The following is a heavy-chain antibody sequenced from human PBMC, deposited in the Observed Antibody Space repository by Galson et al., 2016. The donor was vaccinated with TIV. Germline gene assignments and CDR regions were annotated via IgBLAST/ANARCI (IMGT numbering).Heavy chain of an antibody. CDR1: GFSFNIYN. V-gene: IGHV3-48*01. Sequence: SLRLSCAASGFSFNIYNMNWVRQAPGKGLEWISYISTTSTLIYYADSVRGRFTISRDNAKNSLYLQMISLRAEDTAVYYCAREGRDGYNPYFDSWGQGTLVTVSS. D-gene: IGHD5-24*01. CDR2: ISTTSTLI. CDR3: AREGRDGYNPYFDS. J-gene: IGHJ4*02.